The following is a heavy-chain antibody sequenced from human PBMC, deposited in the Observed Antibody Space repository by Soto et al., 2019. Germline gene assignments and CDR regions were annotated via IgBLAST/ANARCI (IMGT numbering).Heavy chain of an antibody. V-gene: IGHV1-3*01. CDR2: INAGNGNT. D-gene: IGHD3-22*01. CDR1: GYTFTNYA. J-gene: IGHJ4*02. CDR3: ARGERYYYDSRGYFGFDY. Sequence: QVQLVQSGAEVKKPGASVKVSCKASGYTFTNYAIHWVRQAPGQRLAWMGWINAGNGNTKYSQKFQGRVTITRDTSARTAYMELSSLRSEDTAVYYCARGERYYYDSRGYFGFDYWGQGTLVPVSS.